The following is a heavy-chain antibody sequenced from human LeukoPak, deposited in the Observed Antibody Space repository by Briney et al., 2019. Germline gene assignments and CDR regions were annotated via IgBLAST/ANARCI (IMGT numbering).Heavy chain of an antibody. Sequence: PGGSLSLSCAASGFTFSSYAMTWVRQGPGKGLEWVSSIRGDSRDTYYADSVKGRFIISRDNSKNTLNLRLNSLKAEDTAVYFCAKEYCSNGVCYVGFDSWGQGTLVTVSS. CDR2: IRGDSRDT. V-gene: IGHV3-23*01. D-gene: IGHD2-8*01. CDR1: GFTFSSYA. CDR3: AKEYCSNGVCYVGFDS. J-gene: IGHJ4*02.